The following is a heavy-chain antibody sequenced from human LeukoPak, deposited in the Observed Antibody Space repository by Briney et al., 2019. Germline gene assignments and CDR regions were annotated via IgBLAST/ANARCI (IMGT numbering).Heavy chain of an antibody. CDR1: GFTFSSYA. J-gene: IGHJ3*02. D-gene: IGHD2-15*01. CDR3: ATYCSGGSCYPLGAFDI. CDR2: ISYDGSNK. Sequence: PGRSLTLSCAASGFTFSSYAMHWVRPAPGKGLEWLAVISYDGSNKYYADSVKGRFTISRDNSKNTLYLQMNSLRAEYTAVYYCATYCSGGSCYPLGAFDIWGQGTMVTVSS. V-gene: IGHV3-30-3*01.